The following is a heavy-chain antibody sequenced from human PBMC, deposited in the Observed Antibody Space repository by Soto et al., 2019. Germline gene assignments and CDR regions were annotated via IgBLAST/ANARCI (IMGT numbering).Heavy chain of an antibody. J-gene: IGHJ4*02. V-gene: IGHV3-23*01. Sequence: TGGSLRLSCAASGFTFSSYAMSWVRQAPGKGLEWVSAISGSGGSTYYADSVKGRFTISRDNSKNTLYPQMNSLRAEDTAVYYCAKPHYYGSGSYPQPFDYWGQGTLVTVSS. CDR2: ISGSGGST. CDR1: GFTFSSYA. D-gene: IGHD3-10*01. CDR3: AKPHYYGSGSYPQPFDY.